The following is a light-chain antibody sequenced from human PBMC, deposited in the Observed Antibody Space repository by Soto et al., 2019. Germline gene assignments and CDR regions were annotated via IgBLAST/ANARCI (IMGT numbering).Light chain of an antibody. Sequence: QSVLTQPPSASGTPGQRVTVSCSGSISKYGNDYVYWYRQFPGTAPKLLIYRNNQRPSGVPDRFSGSKSGNTASLAISGLRSEDEADYYCAAWDDTLSAPCVFGGGTKLTVL. V-gene: IGLV1-47*01. CDR2: RNN. CDR1: ISKYGNDY. CDR3: AAWDDTLSAPCV. J-gene: IGLJ3*02.